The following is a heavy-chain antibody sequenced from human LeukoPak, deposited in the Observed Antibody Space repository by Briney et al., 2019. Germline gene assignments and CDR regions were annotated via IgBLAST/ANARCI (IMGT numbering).Heavy chain of an antibody. Sequence: ASVKVSCKASGGTFSSYAISWVRQAPGQGLEWMGGIIPIFGTANYAQKFQGRVTITADESTSTAYMELSSPRSEDTAVYYCARETYGIAVGSDWFDPWGQGTLVTVSS. D-gene: IGHD6-19*01. CDR1: GGTFSSYA. V-gene: IGHV1-69*13. CDR3: ARETYGIAVGSDWFDP. CDR2: IIPIFGTA. J-gene: IGHJ5*02.